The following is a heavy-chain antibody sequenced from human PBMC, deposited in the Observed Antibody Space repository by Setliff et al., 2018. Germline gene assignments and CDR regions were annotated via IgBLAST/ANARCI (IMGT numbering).Heavy chain of an antibody. CDR2: INAGNGNT. D-gene: IGHD3-16*02. V-gene: IGHV1-3*01. CDR1: GYTFASYA. J-gene: IGHJ4*02. CDR3: ARDVITFGGVIVYFDY. Sequence: ASVKVSCKASGYTFASYAMHWVRQAPGQRLEWMGWINAGNGNTKYSQKFQGRVTMTTDTSTSTAYMELRSLRSDDTAVYYCARDVITFGGVIVYFDYWGQGTLVTVSS.